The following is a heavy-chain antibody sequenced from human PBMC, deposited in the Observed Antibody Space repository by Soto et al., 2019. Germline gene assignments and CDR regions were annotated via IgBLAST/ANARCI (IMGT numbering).Heavy chain of an antibody. Sequence: QVQLVQSGAEVKTPGSSVKVSCTASGDTFNFYTLSWVRQAPGQGLEWMGRIIPMLGMSNYAQKFQGRVTMIADTSTSTVYMGLSSLRSEDTALYYCATNYGSGSAHFDNWGQGTLVTVSS. D-gene: IGHD3-10*01. CDR2: IIPMLGMS. CDR1: GDTFNFYT. J-gene: IGHJ4*02. V-gene: IGHV1-69*02. CDR3: ATNYGSGSAHFDN.